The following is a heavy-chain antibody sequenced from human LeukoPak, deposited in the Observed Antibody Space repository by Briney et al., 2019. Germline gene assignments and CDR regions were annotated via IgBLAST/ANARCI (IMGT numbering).Heavy chain of an antibody. V-gene: IGHV3-7*01. CDR1: GFTFSRSW. J-gene: IGHJ4*02. Sequence: GGSLRLSCAASGFTFSRSWMTWVRQAPGKGLEWVANIKEDGSVIYYVDSVKGRFTISRDNAKNLLYLQMSSLRAEDTAVYYCATDVLGGCFDYWGQGTLVTVSS. D-gene: IGHD2-8*01. CDR3: ATDVLGGCFDY. CDR2: IKEDGSVI.